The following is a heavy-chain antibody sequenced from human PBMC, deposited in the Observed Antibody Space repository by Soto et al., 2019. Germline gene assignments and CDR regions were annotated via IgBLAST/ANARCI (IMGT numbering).Heavy chain of an antibody. Sequence: ASVKVSCKASGGPSSNYAISWVRQAPGQGLEWMGGIIPMFGTANYAEKFQGRGTITADESTSTAYMELRRLISEDTAVYYCARVPHCSDSSCYYYYGMDVWGQGTTVTVSS. CDR3: ARVPHCSDSSCYYYYGMDV. CDR2: IIPMFGTA. V-gene: IGHV1-69*13. D-gene: IGHD2-2*01. J-gene: IGHJ6*02. CDR1: GGPSSNYA.